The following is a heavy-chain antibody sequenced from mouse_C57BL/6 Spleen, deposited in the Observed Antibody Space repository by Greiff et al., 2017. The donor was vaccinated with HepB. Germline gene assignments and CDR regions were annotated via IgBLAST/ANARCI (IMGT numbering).Heavy chain of an antibody. CDR3: ARGNGYYAMDY. Sequence: VKVVESGAELVKPGASVKMSCKASGYTFTTYPIEWMKQNHGKSLEWIGNFHPYNDDTKYNEKFKGKATLTVEKSSSTVYLELSRLTSDDSAVYYCARGNGYYAMDYWGQGTSVTVSS. CDR2: FHPYNDDT. V-gene: IGHV1-47*01. CDR1: GYTFTTYP. J-gene: IGHJ4*01.